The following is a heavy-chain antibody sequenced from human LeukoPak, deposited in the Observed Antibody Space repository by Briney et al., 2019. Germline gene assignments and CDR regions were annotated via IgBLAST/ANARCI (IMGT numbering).Heavy chain of an antibody. CDR1: GYTFTSYA. V-gene: IGHV7-4-1*02. J-gene: IGHJ4*02. CDR2: INTNTGNP. D-gene: IGHD3-3*01. CDR3: ARGAYDFWSGYSRSFDY. Sequence: GASVKVSCKASGYTFTSYAMNWVRQAPGQGLEWMGWINTNTGNPTYAQGFTGRFVFSLDTSVSTAYLQISSLKAEDTAVYYRARGAYDFWSGYSRSFDYWGQGTLVTVSS.